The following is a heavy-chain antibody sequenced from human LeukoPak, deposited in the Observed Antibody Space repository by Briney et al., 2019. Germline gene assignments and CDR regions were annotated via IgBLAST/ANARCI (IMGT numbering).Heavy chain of an antibody. J-gene: IGHJ4*02. CDR2: ISSSGDN. Sequence: PSETLSLTCTVSGGSMSSYYWTWIRQPPGKGLEWIGFISSSGDNNYNPSLKSRVTISIDTSKNQFSLKMSSATTADTAVYYCARDLDGVALDQWGQGTLVTVSS. CDR1: GGSMSSYY. CDR3: ARDLDGVALDQ. D-gene: IGHD4-17*01. V-gene: IGHV4-59*01.